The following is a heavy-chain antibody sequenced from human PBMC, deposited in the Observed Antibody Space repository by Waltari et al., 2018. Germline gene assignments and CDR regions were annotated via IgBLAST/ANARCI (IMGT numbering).Heavy chain of an antibody. Sequence: EGQLVESGGDLVQPGGPLRLSCGASGFPFSVDYMAWVSQAPGKGLEWVGRITHKDGSYNTDYGASVQGRFTISRDDSKNSLYLQMSSLKNEDTAVYYCARENYYKLDYWGQGSLVTVSS. CDR3: ARENYYKLDY. J-gene: IGHJ4*02. V-gene: IGHV3-72*01. CDR2: ITHKDGSYNT. CDR1: GFPFSVDY. D-gene: IGHD1-26*01.